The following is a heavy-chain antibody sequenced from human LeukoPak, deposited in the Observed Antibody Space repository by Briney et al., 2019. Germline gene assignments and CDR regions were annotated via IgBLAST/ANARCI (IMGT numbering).Heavy chain of an antibody. V-gene: IGHV3-21*01. D-gene: IGHD3-22*01. Sequence: GGSLRLSCAASGFTFSSYSMNWVRQAPGKGLEWVSSISSSSTYIYYADSVKGRFTISRDNAKNSLYLQMNSLRAEDTAVYYCARELRHHFDSSGTSDYWGQGTLVTVSS. CDR2: ISSSSTYI. CDR1: GFTFSSYS. CDR3: ARELRHHFDSSGTSDY. J-gene: IGHJ4*02.